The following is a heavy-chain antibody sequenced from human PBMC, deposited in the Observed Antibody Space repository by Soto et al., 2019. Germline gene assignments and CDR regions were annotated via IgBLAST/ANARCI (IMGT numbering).Heavy chain of an antibody. CDR3: AGDRQIKRQLWSYYFDY. D-gene: IGHD5-18*01. Sequence: GGSLRLSCAASGFTFSSYAMYWVRQAPGKGLEWVAVISYDGNNKYYADSVKGRFTISRDNSKNTLYLQMNSLRAEDTAVYYCAGDRQIKRQLWSYYFDYWGQGALVTVSS. V-gene: IGHV3-30-3*01. CDR1: GFTFSSYA. CDR2: ISYDGNNK. J-gene: IGHJ4*02.